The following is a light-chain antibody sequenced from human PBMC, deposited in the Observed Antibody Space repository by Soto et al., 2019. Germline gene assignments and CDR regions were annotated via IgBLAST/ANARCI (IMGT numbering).Light chain of an antibody. CDR2: DAS. Sequence: EIVLTLSPATLSLSPGERATLSCRASQSISSYLAWYQQKPGQAPRLLIYDASNRATGIPARFSGSGSGTDFTLTISSLEPEDFAVYYCQQRRSWLTFGGGTKVEIK. CDR3: QQRRSWLT. CDR1: QSISSY. J-gene: IGKJ4*01. V-gene: IGKV3-11*01.